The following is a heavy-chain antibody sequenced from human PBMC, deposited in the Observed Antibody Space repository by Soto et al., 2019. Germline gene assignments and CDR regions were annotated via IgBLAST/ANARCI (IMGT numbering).Heavy chain of an antibody. J-gene: IGHJ3*02. Sequence: QITLKESGPTLVKPTETVTVTCTLSGFSLSTREVGVGWIRQPPGKALEWLAVIYWDEDRRYSPSLKSRLIITKDTSKNQVFLIMTNMDPVDTATYYCAHLMITYGGVIGDDVFDMWGQGTLVTVSS. D-gene: IGHD3-16*02. V-gene: IGHV2-5*02. CDR1: GFSLSTREVG. CDR3: AHLMITYGGVIGDDVFDM. CDR2: IYWDEDR.